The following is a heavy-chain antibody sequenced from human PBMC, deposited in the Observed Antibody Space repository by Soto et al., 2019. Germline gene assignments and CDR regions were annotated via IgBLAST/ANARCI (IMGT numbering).Heavy chain of an antibody. CDR1: GDSFSSNSAA. CDR3: AREGPVAAPGGYYYYYGMDV. Sequence: SQTLSLTCAISGDSFSSNSAAWNWIRQSPSRGLEWLGRTYYRSKWYNDYAVSVKSRITINPDTSKNQFSLQLNSVTPEDTAVYYCAREGPVAAPGGYYYYYGMDVWGQGTTVTVS. V-gene: IGHV6-1*01. J-gene: IGHJ6*02. D-gene: IGHD6-19*01. CDR2: TYYRSKWYN.